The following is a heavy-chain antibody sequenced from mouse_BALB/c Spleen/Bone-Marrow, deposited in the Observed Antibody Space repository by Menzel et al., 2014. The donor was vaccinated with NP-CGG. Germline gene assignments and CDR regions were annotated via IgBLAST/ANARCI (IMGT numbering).Heavy chain of an antibody. V-gene: IGHV5-6-3*01. CDR2: INNNDGNT. CDR3: ARDNYGSRFDY. CDR1: GFTFSSYG. J-gene: IGHJ2*01. D-gene: IGHD1-1*01. Sequence: EVQLVESGGGLVQPGGSLKLSCAASGFTFSSYGMSWVRQTPDKRLELVTTINNNDGNTYYPVSVKGRFTISRDNAKNTLYLQMSSLKSEDTAMYYCARDNYGSRFDYWGQGTTLTVSS.